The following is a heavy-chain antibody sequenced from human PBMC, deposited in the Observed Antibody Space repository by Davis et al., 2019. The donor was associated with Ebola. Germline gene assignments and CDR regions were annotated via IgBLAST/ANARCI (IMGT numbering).Heavy chain of an antibody. CDR3: AKAARFRELWNWFDP. V-gene: IGHV4-59*01. CDR2: IYYSGST. CDR1: GGSFSSYY. J-gene: IGHJ5*02. Sequence: SETLSLTCAVYGGSFSSYYWSWIRQPPGKGLEWIGYIYYSGSTNYNPSLKSRVTISVDTSKNQFSLKLSSVTAADTAVYYCAKAARFRELWNWFDPWGQGTLVTVSS. D-gene: IGHD3-10*01.